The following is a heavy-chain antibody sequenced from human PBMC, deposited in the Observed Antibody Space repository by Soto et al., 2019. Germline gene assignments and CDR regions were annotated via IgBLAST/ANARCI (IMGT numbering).Heavy chain of an antibody. CDR2: FDPEDGET. CDR1: GYTLTELS. V-gene: IGHV1-24*01. D-gene: IGHD3-10*01. CDR3: ATGPPIWFGESYYGMDV. J-gene: IGHJ6*02. Sequence: EASVKVSCKVSGYTLTELSMHWVRQAPGKELEWMGGFDPEDGETIYAQKFQGRVTMTEDTSTDTAYMELSSLRSEDTAVYYCATGPPIWFGESYYGMDVWGQGTTVTVSS.